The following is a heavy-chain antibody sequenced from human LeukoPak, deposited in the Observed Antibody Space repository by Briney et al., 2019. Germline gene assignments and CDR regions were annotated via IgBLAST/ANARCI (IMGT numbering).Heavy chain of an antibody. D-gene: IGHD5-24*01. CDR3: ARDGIDGYNWFDC. Sequence: GGSLRLSCAASGFTFSAYNMNWVRQAPGKGLEWISFISSSSDTIYFADSVKGRFTISRDNSKNTLYLQMNSLRAEDTAVYYCARDGIDGYNWFDCWGQGTLVTVSS. CDR2: ISSSSDTI. CDR1: GFTFSAYN. J-gene: IGHJ4*02. V-gene: IGHV3-48*01.